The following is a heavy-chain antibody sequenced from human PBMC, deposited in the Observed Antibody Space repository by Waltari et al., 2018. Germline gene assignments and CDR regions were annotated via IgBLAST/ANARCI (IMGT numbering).Heavy chain of an antibody. CDR2: IIPIFGTA. V-gene: IGHV1-69*08. Sequence: QVQLVQSGAEVKKPGSSVKVSCKASGGTFSSYAISWVRQAPGQGLEWMGKIIPIFGTANYPKKFHGRVTITADKSTRTAYMELSSLRSEDTAVYYCARLYSGEGDDAFDIWGQGTMVTVSS. J-gene: IGHJ3*02. D-gene: IGHD5-12*01. CDR1: GGTFSSYA. CDR3: ARLYSGEGDDAFDI.